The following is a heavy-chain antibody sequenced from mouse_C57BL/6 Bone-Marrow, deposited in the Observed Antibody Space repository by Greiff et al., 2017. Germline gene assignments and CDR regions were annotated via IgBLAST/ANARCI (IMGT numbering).Heavy chain of an antibody. CDR1: GYTFTSYW. Sequence: QVQLQQPGAELVKPGASVKLSCKASGYTFTSYWMHWVKQRPGQGLEWIGRIDPNSGGTNYNQKFKGKATLTVDKSSSTAYMQLSSLTSEDSAVYHGARKKGPGSSLSHRGGCAYWGQGTRVTGSA. J-gene: IGHJ3*01. V-gene: IGHV1-72*01. CDR3: ARKKGPGSSLSHRGGCAY. D-gene: IGHD1-1*01. CDR2: IDPNSGGT.